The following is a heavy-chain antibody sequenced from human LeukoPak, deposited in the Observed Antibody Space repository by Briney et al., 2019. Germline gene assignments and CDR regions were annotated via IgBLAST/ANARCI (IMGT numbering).Heavy chain of an antibody. CDR3: ARGNRVDTAMVM. V-gene: IGHV4-39*01. D-gene: IGHD5-18*01. CDR2: IYYSGST. J-gene: IGHJ4*02. Sequence: SETLSLTCTVSGGSISSSTYYWGWIRRPPGKGLEWIGSIYYSGSTYYNPSLKSRVTVSVDTSKNQFSLNLSSVTAADTAVYYCARGNRVDTAMVMWGQGTLVTVSS. CDR1: GGSISSSTYY.